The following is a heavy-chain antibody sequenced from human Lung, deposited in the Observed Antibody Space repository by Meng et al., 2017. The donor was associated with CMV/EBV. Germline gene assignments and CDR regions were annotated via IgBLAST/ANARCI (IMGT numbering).Heavy chain of an antibody. D-gene: IGHD3-3*01. CDR1: GGSFSGYC. CDR3: AAQTAYYDFWSGYYDS. J-gene: IGHJ4*02. Sequence: YGGSFSGYCWSWIRQPPGKGLEWIGEINHSGSTNYNPSLKSRVTISVDTSKNQFSLKLSSVTAADTAVYYCAAQTAYYDFWSGYYDSWGQGTLVTVSS. V-gene: IGHV4-34*01. CDR2: INHSGST.